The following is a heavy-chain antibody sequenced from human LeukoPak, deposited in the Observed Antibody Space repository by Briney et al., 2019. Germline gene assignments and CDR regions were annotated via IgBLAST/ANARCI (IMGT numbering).Heavy chain of an antibody. V-gene: IGHV5-51*01. CDR1: GYSFTSYW. J-gene: IGHJ4*02. CDR2: IDPSDSET. D-gene: IGHD5-18*01. CDR3: ARQTAMGRSGDY. Sequence: GESLKISCKASGYSFTSYWIGWVRHMPGKGLEWMGIIDPSDSETRYTPSFQGQVTISVDESLTTAYLQWTCLKASDTAMYYCARQTAMGRSGDYWGQGTQVTVSS.